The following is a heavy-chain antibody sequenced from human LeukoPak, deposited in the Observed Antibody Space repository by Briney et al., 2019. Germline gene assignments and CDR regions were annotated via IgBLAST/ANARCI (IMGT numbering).Heavy chain of an antibody. J-gene: IGHJ4*02. CDR3: ARYSSRLSRPLDY. CDR2: ISAYNGNT. D-gene: IGHD1-14*01. CDR1: GYTFTGYF. V-gene: IGHV1-18*04. Sequence: ASVKVSCKASGYTFTGYFIHWVRQAPGQGLEWMGWISAYNGNTNYAQKLQGRVTMTTDTSTSTAYMELRSLRSDDTAVYYCARYSSRLSRPLDYWGQGTLVTVSS.